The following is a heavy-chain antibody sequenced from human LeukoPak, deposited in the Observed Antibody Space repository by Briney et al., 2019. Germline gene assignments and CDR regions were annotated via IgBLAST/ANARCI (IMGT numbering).Heavy chain of an antibody. CDR1: GFTFSTYV. V-gene: IGHV3-64D*06. CDR2: ISINGDNT. Sequence: PRGSLRLSCSLSGFTFSTYVMHWVRQAPGKGLEYVSAISINGDNTYYADSVKGRFTISRDNSKNTLYLQMSSPRADDTSVYYCVRGTGYWGQGTLVTVSS. CDR3: VRGTGY. J-gene: IGHJ4*02.